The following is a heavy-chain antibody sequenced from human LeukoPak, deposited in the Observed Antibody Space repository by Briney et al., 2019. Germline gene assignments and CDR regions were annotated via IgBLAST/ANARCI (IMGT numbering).Heavy chain of an antibody. CDR2: IWYDGSNK. CDR1: GFTFSSYG. V-gene: IGHV3-33*01. Sequence: PGGSLRLSCAASGFTFSSYGMHWVRQAPGKGLEWVAVIWYDGSNKYYADSVKGRFTISRDNSKNTLYLQMNSLRAEDTAVYYCARDSGSYYVSYYYGMDVWGQGTTVTVSS. CDR3: ARDSGSYYVSYYYGMDV. D-gene: IGHD1-26*01. J-gene: IGHJ6*02.